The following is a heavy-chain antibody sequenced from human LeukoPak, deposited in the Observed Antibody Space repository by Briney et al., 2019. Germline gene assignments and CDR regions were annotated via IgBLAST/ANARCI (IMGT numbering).Heavy chain of an antibody. CDR1: GYTFTGYY. V-gene: IGHV1-8*02. CDR2: INPNSGNT. Sequence: ASVKVSCKASGYTFTGYYMHWVRQAPGQGLEWMGWINPNSGNTGYAQKFQGRVTMTEDTSTDTAYMELSSLRSEDTAVYYCATSSRFGEFDFDYWGQGTLVTVSS. J-gene: IGHJ4*02. CDR3: ATSSRFGEFDFDY. D-gene: IGHD3-10*01.